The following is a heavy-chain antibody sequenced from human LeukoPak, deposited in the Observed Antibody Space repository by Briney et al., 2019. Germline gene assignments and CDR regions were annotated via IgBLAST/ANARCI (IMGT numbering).Heavy chain of an antibody. Sequence: GGSLRLSCAASGFNVSSTYMSWVRQAPGKGLEWVSVIYRGGITYYADSVKGRLTISSDNSKNTLYLQMNSLRAEDTAMYYCTRDHHDIGDYYSLGAFDIWGQGTMVTVSS. V-gene: IGHV3-53*01. D-gene: IGHD3-22*01. CDR3: TRDHHDIGDYYSLGAFDI. CDR1: GFNVSSTY. CDR2: IYRGGIT. J-gene: IGHJ3*02.